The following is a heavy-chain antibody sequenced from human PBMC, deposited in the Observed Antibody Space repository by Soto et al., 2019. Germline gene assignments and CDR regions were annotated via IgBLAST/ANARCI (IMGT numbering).Heavy chain of an antibody. Sequence: EVQLVGSGGGLVQPGGSLRLSCAVSGFTFSNYWMSWVRQDPGKGLEWVANIKLDGSEKYYVDSVNGRFTISRDNAKNSLYLQMNSLGAEDTAVYFCASGLWTFQHWGQGTLVTVSS. CDR3: ASGLWTFQH. CDR1: GFTFSNYW. V-gene: IGHV3-7*01. D-gene: IGHD3-10*01. CDR2: IKLDGSEK. J-gene: IGHJ1*01.